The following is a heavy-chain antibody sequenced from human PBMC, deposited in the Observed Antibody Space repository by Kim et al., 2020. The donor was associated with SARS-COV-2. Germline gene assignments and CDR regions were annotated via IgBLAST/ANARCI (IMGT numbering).Heavy chain of an antibody. J-gene: IGHJ5*02. CDR3: AKDFGIGWTDLDP. V-gene: IGHV3-30-3*01. CDR2: ISNDGSNN. CDR1: GFTFSTYA. Sequence: GGSLRLSCAASGFTFSTYAMHWVRQAPGKGLEWVAVISNDGSNNHYADSVKGRFTISRDNSKNTEYLQMNSLRAEDTAVYFCAKDFGIGWTDLDPWGPGT. D-gene: IGHD6-19*01.